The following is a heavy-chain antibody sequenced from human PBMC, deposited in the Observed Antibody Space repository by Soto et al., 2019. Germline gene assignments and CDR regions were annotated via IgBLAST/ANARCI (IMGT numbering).Heavy chain of an antibody. Sequence: LSLTCTVSDCSISSYYWSCIRQPPGKKLEGIGYIYYSGSTNYNPSLKSRVTISVDTSKSQFSLKLSSVTAADTAVYYCARAAMAVVVPAAVSYYYGMDVWGQGTPVTVSS. CDR2: IYYSGST. CDR3: ARAAMAVVVPAAVSYYYGMDV. CDR1: DCSISSYY. J-gene: IGHJ6*02. V-gene: IGHV4-59*01. D-gene: IGHD2-2*01.